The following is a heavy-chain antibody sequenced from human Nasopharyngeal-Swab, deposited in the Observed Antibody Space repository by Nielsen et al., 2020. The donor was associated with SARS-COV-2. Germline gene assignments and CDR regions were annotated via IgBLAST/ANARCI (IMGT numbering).Heavy chain of an antibody. CDR3: ARGGGYCSSTSCPNWFDP. CDR1: GGTFCSYA. CDR2: IIPIFGTA. V-gene: IGHV1-69*13. J-gene: IGHJ5*02. Sequence: SVQVSCKASGGTFCSYAISWVRQAPAQGLEWMGGIIPIFGTANYAQKFQGRVTITADESTSTAYMELSSLRSEDTAVYYCARGGGYCSSTSCPNWFDPWGQGTLVTVSS. D-gene: IGHD2-2*01.